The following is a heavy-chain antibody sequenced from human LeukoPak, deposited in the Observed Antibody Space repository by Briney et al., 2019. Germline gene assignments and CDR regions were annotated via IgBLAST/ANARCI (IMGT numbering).Heavy chain of an antibody. CDR2: IHPNGGDT. D-gene: IGHD2-21*01. CDR1: GYSLTTHY. V-gene: IGHV1-46*01. CDR3: ATRDSSDMDI. J-gene: IGHJ6*02. Sequence: SVKVSCKASGYSLTTHYVHWVRQAPGQGLEWLGRIHPNGGDTTYGEKFQGRVTMTRDTSTSTVYIELSTLRSEDTAVYSCATRDSSDMDIWGQGTTVAVSS.